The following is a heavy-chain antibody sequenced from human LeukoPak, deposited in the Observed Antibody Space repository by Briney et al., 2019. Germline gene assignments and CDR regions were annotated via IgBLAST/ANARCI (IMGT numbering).Heavy chain of an antibody. CDR1: GFIVRSNH. V-gene: IGHV3-66*01. J-gene: IGHJ4*02. D-gene: IGHD6-19*01. CDR2: TYSGDTT. CDR3: AKVASSGWSPFDY. Sequence: PGGSLRLTCAAFGFIVRSNHINWVRQAPGKGLEWVSITYSGDTTYYADSVKGRFIISRDDSKNTLYLQMNSLRAEDTAVYYCAKVASSGWSPFDYWGQGTLVTVSS.